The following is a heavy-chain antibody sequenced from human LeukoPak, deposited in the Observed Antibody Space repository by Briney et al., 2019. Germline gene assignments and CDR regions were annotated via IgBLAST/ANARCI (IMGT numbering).Heavy chain of an antibody. J-gene: IGHJ4*02. V-gene: IGHV3-33*01. CDR2: IWYDGSNK. CDR1: GFTFSSYG. CDR3: ARESLGTAAGTTLFDY. D-gene: IGHD6-13*01. Sequence: GRSLRLSCAASGFTFSSYGMHWARQAPGKGLEWVAVIWYDGSNKYYADSVKGRFTISRDNSKNTLYLQMNSLRAEDTAVYYCARESLGTAAGTTLFDYWGQGTLVTVSS.